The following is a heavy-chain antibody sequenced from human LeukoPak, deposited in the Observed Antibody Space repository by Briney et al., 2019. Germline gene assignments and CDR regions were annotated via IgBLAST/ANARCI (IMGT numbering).Heavy chain of an antibody. CDR1: GGSISSYY. CDR2: IYYSGST. J-gene: IGHJ4*02. D-gene: IGHD6-19*01. CDR3: ARHYIAVAGRGAFDY. V-gene: IGHV4-59*01. Sequence: PSETLSLTCTVSGGSISSYYWSWIRQPPGKGLEWIGYIYYSGSTNYNPSLKSRVTISVDTSKNQFSLKLSSVTAADTAVYYCARHYIAVAGRGAFDYWGQGTLVTVS.